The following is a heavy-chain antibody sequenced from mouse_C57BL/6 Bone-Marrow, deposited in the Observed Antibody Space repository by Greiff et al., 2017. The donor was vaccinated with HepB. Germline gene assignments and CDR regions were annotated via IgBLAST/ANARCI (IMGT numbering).Heavy chain of an antibody. CDR3: ARPSMVGYYFDY. D-gene: IGHD2-1*01. CDR2: INPSNGGT. CDR1: GYTFTSYW. V-gene: IGHV1-53*01. J-gene: IGHJ2*01. Sequence: QVQLQQPGTELVKPGASVKLSCKASGYTFTSYWMHWVKQRPGQGLEWIGNINPSNGGTNYNEKFKSNATLTVDKSSSTAYMQLSSLTSEDSAVYYCARPSMVGYYFDYWGQGTTLTVSS.